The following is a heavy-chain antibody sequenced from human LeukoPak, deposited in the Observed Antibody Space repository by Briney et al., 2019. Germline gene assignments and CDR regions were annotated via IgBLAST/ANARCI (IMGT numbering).Heavy chain of an antibody. CDR3: ARHNYYDSSGYEY. CDR1: GYTFTGYY. Sequence: GASVKVSCKASGYTFTGYYMHWVRQAPGQGLEGMGWINPNSGGTNYAQKFQGRVTMTRDTSISTAYMELSRLRSDDTAVYYCARHNYYDSSGYEYWGQGTLVTVSS. V-gene: IGHV1-2*02. D-gene: IGHD3-22*01. J-gene: IGHJ4*02. CDR2: INPNSGGT.